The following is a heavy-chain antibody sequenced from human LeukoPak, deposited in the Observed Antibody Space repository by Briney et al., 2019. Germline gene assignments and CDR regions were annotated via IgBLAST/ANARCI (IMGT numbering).Heavy chain of an antibody. CDR2: IYYSGST. CDR1: GGSISSGDYY. J-gene: IGHJ4*02. D-gene: IGHD6-19*01. CDR3: ARHVKGGGYSSGWHTFDY. V-gene: IGHV4-30-4*08. Sequence: PSETLSLTCTVSGGSISSGDYYWSWIRQPPGKGLEWIGYIYYSGSTYYNPSLKSRVTISVDTSKNQFSLKLSSVTAADTAVYYCARHVKGGGYSSGWHTFDYWGQGTLVTVSS.